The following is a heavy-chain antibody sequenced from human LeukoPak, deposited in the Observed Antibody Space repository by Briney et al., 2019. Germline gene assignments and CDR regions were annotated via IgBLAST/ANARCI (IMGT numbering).Heavy chain of an antibody. V-gene: IGHV3-30*02. CDR3: AKERVPAAMGGYYYYGMDV. Sequence: PGGSLRLSCAASGFTFSSYGMHWVRQAPGKGLEWVAFIRYDGSNKHYADSVKGRFTISRDNSKNTLYLQMNSPRAEDTAVYYCAKERVPAAMGGYYYYGMDVWGQGTTVTVSS. CDR2: IRYDGSNK. J-gene: IGHJ6*02. CDR1: GFTFSSYG. D-gene: IGHD2-2*01.